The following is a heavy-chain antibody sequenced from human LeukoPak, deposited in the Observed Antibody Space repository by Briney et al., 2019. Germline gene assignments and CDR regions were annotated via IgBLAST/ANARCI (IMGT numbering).Heavy chain of an antibody. CDR1: GFTFDDHG. V-gene: IGHV3-20*04. D-gene: IGHD5-12*01. Sequence: GGSLRLSCAASGFTFDDHGMSWVRQAPGKGPEWVSGIKWDGGRTGYADSVKGRFTISRDNAKNSLYLQMNSLRAGDTAMYYCARARPSRATGDYWGQGTLATVSS. CDR3: ARARPSRATGDY. CDR2: IKWDGGRT. J-gene: IGHJ4*02.